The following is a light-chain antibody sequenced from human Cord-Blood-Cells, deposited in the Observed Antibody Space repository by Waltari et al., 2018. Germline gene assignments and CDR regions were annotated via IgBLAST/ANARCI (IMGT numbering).Light chain of an antibody. V-gene: IGLV2-14*01. J-gene: IGLJ2*01. Sequence: QSALTQPAPASGSPGQPITISCTGISSDGGGYNSVSWYQRHPGKAPILMIYDVSNRPSGVSNRFSGSKSGNTASLNISGLQAEVEADYYCSSYTSSSTVVFGGGTKLTVL. CDR2: DVS. CDR1: SSDGGGYNS. CDR3: SSYTSSSTVV.